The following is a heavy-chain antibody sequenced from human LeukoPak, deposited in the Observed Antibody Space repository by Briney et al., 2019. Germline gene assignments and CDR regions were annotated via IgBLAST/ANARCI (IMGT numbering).Heavy chain of an antibody. J-gene: IGHJ4*02. D-gene: IGHD3-22*01. CDR3: AHHSLYDSSSYPFDY. V-gene: IGHV2-5*01. Sequence: SGPTLVNPTQTLTLTCTFSGFSLSTSGVGVGWIRQPPGKALEWLALIYWNDDKRYSPSLKTRLTITKDTSKNQVVLTMTNMDPVDTATYYCAHHSLYDSSSYPFDYWGPGTLVTVSS. CDR2: IYWNDDK. CDR1: GFSLSTSGVG.